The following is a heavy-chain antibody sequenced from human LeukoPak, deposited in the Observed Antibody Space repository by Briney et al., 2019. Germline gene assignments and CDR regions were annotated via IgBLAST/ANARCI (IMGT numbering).Heavy chain of an antibody. CDR2: ISGSGGST. Sequence: GGSLRLSCAASGFTFSSYAMSWVRQAPGKGLEWVSAISGSGGSTYYADSVKGRFTISRDNSKNTLYLQMNSQRAEDTAVYYCAKLGSCSGGSCSLDYGMDVWGQGTTVTVSS. J-gene: IGHJ6*02. V-gene: IGHV3-23*01. D-gene: IGHD2-15*01. CDR3: AKLGSCSGGSCSLDYGMDV. CDR1: GFTFSSYA.